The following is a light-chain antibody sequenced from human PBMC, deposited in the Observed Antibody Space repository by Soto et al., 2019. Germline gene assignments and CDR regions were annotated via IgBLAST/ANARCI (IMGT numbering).Light chain of an antibody. V-gene: IGKV1-5*03. Sequence: DIQMTQSPSTLSASVGDRVTITCRASQSFSSWLAWYQQKPGKAPKLLIYKASSLESGVPSRFSGSGSGTEFTLTISSLQPDDFATYYCQQYTIYPLTVGGGTKVEIK. CDR2: KAS. J-gene: IGKJ4*01. CDR3: QQYTIYPLT. CDR1: QSFSSW.